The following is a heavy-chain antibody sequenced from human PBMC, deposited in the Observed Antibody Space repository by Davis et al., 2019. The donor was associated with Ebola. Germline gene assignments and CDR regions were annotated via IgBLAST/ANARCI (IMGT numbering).Heavy chain of an antibody. CDR2: IYYNGRT. J-gene: IGHJ4*02. Sequence: SETLSLTCTVSGGSISNYYWNWIRQPPGKGLEWIGYIYYNGRTNHNPSLKSRVTISVDTSKNQFSLKLSSVTAADTAVYYCARDRSPPSGPLDFWGQGTLVTVSS. CDR3: ARDRSPPSGPLDF. CDR1: GGSISNYY. D-gene: IGHD3-10*01. V-gene: IGHV4-59*12.